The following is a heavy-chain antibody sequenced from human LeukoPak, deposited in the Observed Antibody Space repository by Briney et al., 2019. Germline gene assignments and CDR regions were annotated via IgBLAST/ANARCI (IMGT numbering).Heavy chain of an antibody. D-gene: IGHD3-22*01. CDR3: ARIDSSGYYGVFDY. J-gene: IGHJ4*02. CDR2: IYTSEST. Sequence: SETLSLTCTVSGDSISSGSYYWSWIRQPAGKGLEWIGRIYTSESTNYNPSLKSRVTISVDTSKNQFSLKLSSVTAADTAVYYCARIDSSGYYGVFDYWGQGTLVTVSS. CDR1: GDSISSGSYY. V-gene: IGHV4-61*02.